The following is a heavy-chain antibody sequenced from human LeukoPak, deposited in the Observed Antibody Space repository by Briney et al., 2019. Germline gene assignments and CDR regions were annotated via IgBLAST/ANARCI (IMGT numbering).Heavy chain of an antibody. CDR3: ARKAGYYYGSGDY. V-gene: IGHV3-23*01. CDR1: GFTFSSYE. J-gene: IGHJ4*02. Sequence: GGSLRLSCAASGFTFSSYEMNWVRQAPGKGLEWVSAIGGSGGSTYYADSVKGRFTISRDNSKNTLNLRMNSLRAEDTAVYYCARKAGYYYGSGDYWGQGTLVTVSS. CDR2: IGGSGGST. D-gene: IGHD3-10*01.